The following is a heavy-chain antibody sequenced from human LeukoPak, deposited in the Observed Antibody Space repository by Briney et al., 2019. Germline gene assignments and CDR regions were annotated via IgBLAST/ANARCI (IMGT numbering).Heavy chain of an antibody. D-gene: IGHD2-2*01. V-gene: IGHV1-2*06. CDR1: AYTFSDYY. CDR3: ARQLETTSWFDY. Sequence: ASVKVSCKASAYTFSDYYLHWVRLAPGQGLEWMGRISPNSGGTDYAQKFQGKVTMTRDASISTVYMDLNRLRSDDTAIYYCARQLETTSWFDYWGQGTLVIVSS. J-gene: IGHJ4*02. CDR2: ISPNSGGT.